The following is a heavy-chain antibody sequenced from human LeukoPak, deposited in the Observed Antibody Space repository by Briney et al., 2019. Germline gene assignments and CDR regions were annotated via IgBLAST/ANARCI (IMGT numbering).Heavy chain of an antibody. CDR2: INASGGST. Sequence: ASVKVSCKASGYTFTSYYMHWVRQAPGQGLEWMGIINASGGSTSYAQKFQGRVTMTRDTSTSTVYMELSSLRSEDTAVYYCARVSGAHTAMGNNNFDYWGQGTLVTVSS. CDR1: GYTFTSYY. V-gene: IGHV1-46*01. J-gene: IGHJ4*02. D-gene: IGHD5-18*01. CDR3: ARVSGAHTAMGNNNFDY.